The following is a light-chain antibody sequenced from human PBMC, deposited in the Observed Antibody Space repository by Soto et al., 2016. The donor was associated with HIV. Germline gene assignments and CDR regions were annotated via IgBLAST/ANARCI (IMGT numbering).Light chain of an antibody. J-gene: IGLJ3*02. CDR1: NIRDKS. V-gene: IGLV3-21*03. Sequence: SYELTQPVSVSVAPGKTATISCGGNNIRDKSVHWYQQKPGLAPVLVVYDDRSRPSGIPERFFGSNSGNTATLTISRVEAGDEADYYCQVWDSTYDRPVFGGGTKLSVL. CDR3: QVWDSTYDRPV. CDR2: DDR.